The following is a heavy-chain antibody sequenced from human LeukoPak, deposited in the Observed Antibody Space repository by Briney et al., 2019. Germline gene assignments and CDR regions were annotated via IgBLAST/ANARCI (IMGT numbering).Heavy chain of an antibody. Sequence: GGSPRLSCAASGFTLRSYSMDWVRQAPGKGLEWLSYISGGSDKIFYVGSVKGRFTISRDNAKNSLYLQMNNLRTEDTAVYFCAGSPNWNEAEYYFDHWGPGTLVLVSS. CDR3: AGSPNWNEAEYYFDH. D-gene: IGHD1-1*01. V-gene: IGHV3-48*04. CDR1: GFTLRSYS. CDR2: ISGGSDKI. J-gene: IGHJ4*02.